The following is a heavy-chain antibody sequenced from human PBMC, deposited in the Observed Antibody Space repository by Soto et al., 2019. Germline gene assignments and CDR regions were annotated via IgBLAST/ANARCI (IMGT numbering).Heavy chain of an antibody. CDR1: GFTFSSYG. D-gene: IGHD6-19*01. J-gene: IGHJ4*02. CDR2: IWSDGSNN. Sequence: QVQLVESGGGVVQPGRSLRLSCAASGFTFSSYGMHWVRQAPGKGLEWVAAIWSDGSNNYYTDSVKGRFTISRDNSKHTLYLQMNGLRVEDTAVYYCAREVGSDWYFDYWGQGTLVTVSS. V-gene: IGHV3-33*01. CDR3: AREVGSDWYFDY.